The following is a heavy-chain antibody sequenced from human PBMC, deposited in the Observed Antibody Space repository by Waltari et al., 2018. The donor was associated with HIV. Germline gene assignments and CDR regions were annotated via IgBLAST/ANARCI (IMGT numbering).Heavy chain of an antibody. CDR3: ATAQICSTSSCYDY. J-gene: IGHJ4*02. CDR2: FDPEDAET. D-gene: IGHD2-2*01. CDR1: GSTPTELS. Sequence: QVQLVQSGAEVKKAGASVKVSCKVSGSTPTELSVHWVRQAPGKGLEWMGGFDPEDAETIYAQKFQGRVTMTEDTATDTAYMELSSLRSEDTALYYCATAQICSTSSCYDYWGQGTLVTVSS. V-gene: IGHV1-24*01.